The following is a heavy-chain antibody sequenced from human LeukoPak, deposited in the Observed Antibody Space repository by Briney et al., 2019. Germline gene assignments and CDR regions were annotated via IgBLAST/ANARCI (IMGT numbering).Heavy chain of an antibody. V-gene: IGHV4-4*07. CDR2: IYTSGST. CDR3: ARESWMYYYDSSGYYTGFDY. J-gene: IGHJ4*02. D-gene: IGHD3-22*01. Sequence: SETLSLTCTVSGGSISSYYWSWIRQPAGKGLEWIGRIYTSGSTNYNPSLKSRVTMSVDTSKNQFSLKLSSVTAADTAVYYCARESWMYYYDSSGYYTGFDYWGQGTLVTVSS. CDR1: GGSISSYY.